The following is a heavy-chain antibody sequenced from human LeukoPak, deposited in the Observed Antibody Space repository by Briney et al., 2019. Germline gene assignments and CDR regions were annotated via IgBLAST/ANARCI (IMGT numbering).Heavy chain of an antibody. CDR1: GGSFSGYY. J-gene: IGHJ4*01. V-gene: IGHV4-34*01. CDR3: ARGMNY. CDR2: INHSGST. Sequence: SETLSLTCAVYGGSFSGYYWSWIRQPPGKGLEWIGEINHSGSTNYNPSLKSRVTISVDTSKNQFSLKLSSVTAADTAVYYCARGMNYWGQEPWSPSPQ.